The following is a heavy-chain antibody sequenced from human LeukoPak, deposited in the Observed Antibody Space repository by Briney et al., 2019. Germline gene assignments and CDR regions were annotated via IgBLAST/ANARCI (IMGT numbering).Heavy chain of an antibody. J-gene: IGHJ6*03. CDR1: GFTFSSYW. V-gene: IGHV3-74*01. CDR2: INSDGSST. D-gene: IGHD3-3*01. Sequence: GSLRLSCATSGFTFSSYWMHWVRQAPGKGLVWVSRINSDGSSTSYADSVKGRFTISRDNAKNTLYLQMNSLRAEDTAVYYCARTNYDFWSGYSLRLYSYYYYYMDVWGKGTTVTVSS. CDR3: ARTNYDFWSGYSLRLYSYYYYYMDV.